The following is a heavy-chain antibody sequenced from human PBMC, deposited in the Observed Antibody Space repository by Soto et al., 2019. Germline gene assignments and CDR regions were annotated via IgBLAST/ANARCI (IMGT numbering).Heavy chain of an antibody. CDR1: GDSVSSNSAA. CDR3: ARGPRIAAEGTNYYYYGMDV. Sequence: SQTLSLTCAISGDSVSSNSAAWNWIRQSPSRGLEWLGRTYYRSKWYNDYAVSVKSRITINPDTSKNQFSLQLNSVTPEDTAVYYCARGPRIAAEGTNYYYYGMDVWGQGTTVTVSS. V-gene: IGHV6-1*01. D-gene: IGHD6-13*01. J-gene: IGHJ6*02. CDR2: TYYRSKWYN.